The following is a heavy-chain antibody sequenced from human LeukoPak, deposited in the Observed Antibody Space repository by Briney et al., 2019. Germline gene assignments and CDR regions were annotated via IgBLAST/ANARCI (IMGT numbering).Heavy chain of an antibody. CDR3: ARGDMYFQDSTYRSFDH. CDR1: GYTFADYN. V-gene: IGHV1-2*02. Sequence: ASVKVSCKSFGYTFADYNMHWVRQVPGQRLEWMGWIDRKNGDTKYAQKFQGRVTMTRDTSKSTAYMVLRGLTSDDMATYYCARGDMYFQDSTYRSFDHWGQGTLVTVSS. D-gene: IGHD2/OR15-2a*01. J-gene: IGHJ4*02. CDR2: IDRKNGDT.